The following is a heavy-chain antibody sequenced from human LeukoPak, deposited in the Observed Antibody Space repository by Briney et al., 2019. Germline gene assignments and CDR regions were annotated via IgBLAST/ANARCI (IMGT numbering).Heavy chain of an antibody. J-gene: IGHJ4*02. CDR3: ARVYYYDSSGYHGGGYFDY. V-gene: IGHV1-18*01. D-gene: IGHD3-22*01. CDR2: ISAYNGNT. CDR1: GYTFTSYD. Sequence: ASVKVSCKASGYTFTSYDINWVRQAPGQGLEWMGWISAYNGNTNYAQKLQGRVTMTTDTSTSTAYMELRSLRSDDTAVYYCARVYYYDSSGYHGGGYFDYWGQGTLVTVSS.